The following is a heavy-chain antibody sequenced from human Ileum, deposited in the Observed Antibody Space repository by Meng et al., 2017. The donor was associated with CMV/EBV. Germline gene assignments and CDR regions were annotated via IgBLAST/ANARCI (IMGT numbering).Heavy chain of an antibody. Sequence: SLKISCATSGFTFDDYSMYWVRQAPGKGLEWVSGITWNSGNKVYADSVKGRFTISRDNSKNTLYLQMNNLRAEDTAVYYCAKDRSGVVPAAMDYWGQGNLVNVAS. J-gene: IGHJ4*02. V-gene: IGHV3-9*01. CDR3: AKDRSGVVPAAMDY. CDR2: ITWNSGNK. CDR1: GFTFDDYS. D-gene: IGHD2-2*01.